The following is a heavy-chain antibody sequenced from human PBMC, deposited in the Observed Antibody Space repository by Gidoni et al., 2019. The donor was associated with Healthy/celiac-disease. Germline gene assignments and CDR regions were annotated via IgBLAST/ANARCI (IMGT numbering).Heavy chain of an antibody. CDR2: IWYDGSNK. CDR1: TFTFSTYA. Sequence: QVQLVESGGGVVQPGRSLRLSCAASTFTFSTYAMHWVRQAPGKGLEWVEVIWYDGSNKYYADSVKGRFTISRDNAKNTLYLQMNSLRAEDTAVYYCARDGYGDPYWYFDLWGRGTLVTVSS. CDR3: ARDGYGDPYWYFDL. J-gene: IGHJ2*01. V-gene: IGHV3-33*01. D-gene: IGHD4-17*01.